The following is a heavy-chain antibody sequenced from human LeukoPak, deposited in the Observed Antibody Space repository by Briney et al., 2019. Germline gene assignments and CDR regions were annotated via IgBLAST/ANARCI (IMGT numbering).Heavy chain of an antibody. J-gene: IGHJ4*02. CDR1: GVSISSYY. D-gene: IGHD5-12*01. V-gene: IGHV4-34*01. CDR3: ARDRHKLVDIVAGILDY. Sequence: SETLSLTCTVSGVSISSYYWSWIRQPPGKGLEWIGEINDSGRSNYKSSLKSRVTISEDTSKNQFSLKLSSVTAADTAVYYCARDRHKLVDIVAGILDYWGQGTLVTVSS. CDR2: INDSGRS.